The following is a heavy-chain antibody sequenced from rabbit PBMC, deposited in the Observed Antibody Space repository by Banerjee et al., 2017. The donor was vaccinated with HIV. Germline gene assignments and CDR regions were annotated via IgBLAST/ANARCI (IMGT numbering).Heavy chain of an antibody. J-gene: IGHJ4*01. Sequence: QLKETGGGLVQPGGSLTLSCKASGFDFSSYYMSWVRQAPGKGLEWIGIIYAGKGSTDYASWVNGRFTISSDNAQNTVDLQMNSLTAADTATYFCAKSGDIGYGYPTLNLWGQGTLVTVS. CDR3: AKSGDIGYGYPTLNL. CDR1: GFDFSSYY. CDR2: IYAGKGST. V-gene: IGHV1S7*01. D-gene: IGHD6-1*01.